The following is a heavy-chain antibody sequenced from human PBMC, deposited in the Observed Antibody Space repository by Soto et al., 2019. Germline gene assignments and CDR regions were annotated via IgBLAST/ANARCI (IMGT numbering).Heavy chain of an antibody. CDR2: ISGSGGST. D-gene: IGHD6-13*01. CDR3: AKIIDAAGTGY. V-gene: IGHV3-23*01. J-gene: IGHJ4*02. CDR1: GFAFSSYG. Sequence: EVQLLESGGGLVQPGGSLRLSCAASGFAFSSYGMTWVRQAPGKGLEWVSSISGSGGSTYYADSVKGRFTISRDNSKNTLYLQMNSLRAEDTAVYYCAKIIDAAGTGYWGQGTLVTVSS.